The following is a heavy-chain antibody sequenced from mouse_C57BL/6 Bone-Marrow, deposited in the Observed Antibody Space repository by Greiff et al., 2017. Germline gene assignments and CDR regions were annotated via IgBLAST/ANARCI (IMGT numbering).Heavy chain of an antibody. D-gene: IGHD2-10*02. Sequence: VKLMESGAELVRPGTSVKVSCKASGYAFTNYLIEWVKQRPGQGLEWIGVINPGSGGTNYNEKFKGKATLTADKSSSTAYMQLSSLTSEDSAVYFCARSGYVDFDVWGTGTTVTVSS. J-gene: IGHJ1*03. CDR2: INPGSGGT. CDR3: ARSGYVDFDV. V-gene: IGHV1-54*01. CDR1: GYAFTNYL.